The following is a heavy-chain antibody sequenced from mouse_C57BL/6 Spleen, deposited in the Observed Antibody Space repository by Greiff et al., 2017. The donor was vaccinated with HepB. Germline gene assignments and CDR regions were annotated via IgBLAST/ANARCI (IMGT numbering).Heavy chain of an antibody. CDR1: GYTFTDYE. Sequence: QVQLQQSGAELVRPGASVTLSCKASGYTFTDYEMHWVKQTPVHGLEWIGAIDPETGGTAYNQKFKGKAILTADKSSSTAYMELRSLTSEDSAVYYCTRKGYYYGKGYFDYWGQGTTLTVSS. J-gene: IGHJ2*01. CDR3: TRKGYYYGKGYFDY. V-gene: IGHV1-15*01. D-gene: IGHD1-1*01. CDR2: IDPETGGT.